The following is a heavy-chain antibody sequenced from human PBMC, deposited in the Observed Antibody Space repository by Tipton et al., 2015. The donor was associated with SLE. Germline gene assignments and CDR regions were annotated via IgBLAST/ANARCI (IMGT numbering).Heavy chain of an antibody. CDR2: IHHIGGT. CDR3: ARRRGSSWYEDYFDY. D-gene: IGHD6-13*01. Sequence: TLSLTCAVYGGSTSDTNWSWIRQPPGKGLEWIGEIHHIGGTKYSPSPKSRVTISIDTSKNQFSLKLSSVTAADTAVYYCARRRGSSWYEDYFDYWGQGTLVTVSS. J-gene: IGHJ4*02. CDR1: GGSTSDTN. V-gene: IGHV4-34*01.